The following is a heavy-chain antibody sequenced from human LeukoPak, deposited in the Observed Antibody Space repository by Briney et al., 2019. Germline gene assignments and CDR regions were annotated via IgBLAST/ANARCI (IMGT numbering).Heavy chain of an antibody. D-gene: IGHD3-22*01. CDR1: GFTFDDYA. V-gene: IGHV3-23*01. Sequence: GGSLRLSCAASGFTFDDYAMHWVRQAPGKGLEWVSLISGSGGSTYYADSVKGRFTISRDNSKNTLYLQMNSLRAEDTAVYYCAKVQTPDYYDSSSNDAFDIWGQGTMVTVSS. CDR2: ISGSGGST. CDR3: AKVQTPDYYDSSSNDAFDI. J-gene: IGHJ3*02.